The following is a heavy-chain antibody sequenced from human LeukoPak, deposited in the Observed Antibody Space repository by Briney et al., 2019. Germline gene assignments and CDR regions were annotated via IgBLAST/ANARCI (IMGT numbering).Heavy chain of an antibody. CDR2: ISGSGGST. J-gene: IGHJ4*02. V-gene: IGHV3-23*01. Sequence: PGGSLRLSCAASGFTFSSYAMSWVRQAPGKGLEWVSAISGSGGSTYYADSVKGRFPISRDNSKNTLYLQMNSLRAEETAVYYCAKIPWAYGQLSDYWGQGTLVTVSS. D-gene: IGHD3-10*01. CDR3: AKIPWAYGQLSDY. CDR1: GFTFSSYA.